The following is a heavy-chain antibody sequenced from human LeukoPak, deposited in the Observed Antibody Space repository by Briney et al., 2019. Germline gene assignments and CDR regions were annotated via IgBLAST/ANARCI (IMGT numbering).Heavy chain of an antibody. D-gene: IGHD3-16*02. Sequence: GGSLRLSCAASGFTLSSYAMSWVRQAPGKGLQWVSGISSSGGSTYYVDSVKGRFTISTDNSKNTLYLQMNSLRAEETAVYYCARSLSSRFSGPRRPYYFDSWGQGTLVTVSS. V-gene: IGHV3-23*01. CDR3: ARSLSSRFSGPRRPYYFDS. CDR1: GFTLSSYA. J-gene: IGHJ4*02. CDR2: ISSSGGST.